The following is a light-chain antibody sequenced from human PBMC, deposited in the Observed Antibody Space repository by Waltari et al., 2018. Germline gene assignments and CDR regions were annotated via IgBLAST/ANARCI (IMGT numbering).Light chain of an antibody. Sequence: DIQMTQSPSSLSASVGDRVTITCRAAQRISSYLNWYQVKPGKAPKLLIYSTSTLQNGVPSRCSGSGAGTQFTLTISGLQPEDFATYYCQQSYRDVGFRFGQGTKL. V-gene: IGKV1-39*01. J-gene: IGKJ2*03. CDR1: QRISSY. CDR3: QQSYRDVGFR. CDR2: STS.